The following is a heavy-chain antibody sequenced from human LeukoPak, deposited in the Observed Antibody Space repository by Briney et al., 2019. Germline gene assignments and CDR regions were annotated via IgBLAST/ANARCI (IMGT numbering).Heavy chain of an antibody. CDR3: ATFIAVAGTPDH. D-gene: IGHD6-19*01. CDR1: GYTFTSYD. Sequence: ASVKVSCKASGYTFTSYDINWVRQATGQGLEWMGWMNPNSGNTGYAQKFQGRVTMTRNTSISTAYMELSSLRSEDTAVYYCATFIAVAGTPDHWGQGTLVTVSS. J-gene: IGHJ5*02. V-gene: IGHV1-8*01. CDR2: MNPNSGNT.